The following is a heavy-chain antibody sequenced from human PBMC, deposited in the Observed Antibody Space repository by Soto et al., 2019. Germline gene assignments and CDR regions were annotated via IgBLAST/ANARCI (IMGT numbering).Heavy chain of an antibody. Sequence: QLRLRESGPGLVRPSEPLSLTCTVSGGSISSGTSYWGWIRQSPGKGLEWIGSMYYTGTTDYNSSLKSRATLSVDMSKNQFSLKRSSVTAADTAVYFCAIVRPTNNWYSFDVWGQGSLVTVS. V-gene: IGHV4-39*01. CDR2: MYYTGTT. D-gene: IGHD1-1*01. CDR3: AIVRPTNNWYSFDV. J-gene: IGHJ3*01. CDR1: GGSISSGTSY.